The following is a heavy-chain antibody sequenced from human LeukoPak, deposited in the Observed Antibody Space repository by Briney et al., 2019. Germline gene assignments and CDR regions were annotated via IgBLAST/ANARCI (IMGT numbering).Heavy chain of an antibody. D-gene: IGHD6-19*01. V-gene: IGHV1-18*04. CDR2: ISAYNGNT. J-gene: IGHJ4*02. CDR3: ARVPGWDSSGWYYFDY. CDR1: GYTFTGYY. Sequence: ASVKVSCKASGYTFTGYYMHWVRQAPGQGLEWMGWISAYNGNTNYARKLQGRVTMTTDTSTSTAYMELRSLRSDDTAVYYCARVPGWDSSGWYYFDYWGQGTLVTVSS.